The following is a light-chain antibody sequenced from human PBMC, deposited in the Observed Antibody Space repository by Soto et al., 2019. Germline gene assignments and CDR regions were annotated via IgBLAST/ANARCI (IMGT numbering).Light chain of an antibody. Sequence: QSVLTQPASVSGSPGQSITISCTGSSSDVGGYNYVSWYQHHPGKVPKLMIYDVSKRPSGISNRFSGSKYGNTASLTISGLQAEDEADYYCTSYTSSSTLVFGTGTKVTVL. CDR3: TSYTSSSTLV. J-gene: IGLJ1*01. V-gene: IGLV2-14*03. CDR2: DVS. CDR1: SSDVGGYNY.